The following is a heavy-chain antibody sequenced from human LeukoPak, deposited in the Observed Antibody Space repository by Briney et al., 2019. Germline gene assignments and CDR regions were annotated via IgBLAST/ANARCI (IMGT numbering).Heavy chain of an antibody. CDR3: ARGVMGGSYYIY. D-gene: IGHD1-26*01. Sequence: PSETLSLTCTVSGGSISSYYWNWIRQPPGKGLEWIGYIYYSGSTSYNPSLKSRVTISVDTSKNQFSLKLSSVTAADTAVYYCARGVMGGSYYIYWGQGTLVTVSS. V-gene: IGHV4-59*08. J-gene: IGHJ4*02. CDR2: IYYSGST. CDR1: GGSISSYY.